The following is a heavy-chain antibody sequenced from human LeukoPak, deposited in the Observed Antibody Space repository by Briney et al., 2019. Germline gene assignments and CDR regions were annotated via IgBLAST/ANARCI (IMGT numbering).Heavy chain of an antibody. D-gene: IGHD4-11*01. CDR2: MSDNGNSI. CDR1: GFTFSDYD. V-gene: IGHV3-11*01. Sequence: NPGGSLRLSCAASGFTFSDYDMTWIRQAPGKGLEWVSYMSDNGNSIYYADSVKGRFTISRDNAKNSLDLQMNSLGADGTALYFCSKVPQSYSPLDYWGQGPLVTVSS. J-gene: IGHJ4*02. CDR3: SKVPQSYSPLDY.